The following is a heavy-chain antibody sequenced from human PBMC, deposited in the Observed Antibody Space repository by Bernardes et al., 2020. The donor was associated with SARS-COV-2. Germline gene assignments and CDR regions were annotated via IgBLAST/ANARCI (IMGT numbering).Heavy chain of an antibody. D-gene: IGHD3-22*01. CDR3: TTSLSLTVVVYAFDI. V-gene: IGHV1-24*01. CDR1: GYTLSDLS. CDR2: FDPGDGEA. Sequence: ASVKVSCKVSGYTLSDLSMHWVRQAPGKGLEWMGSFDPGDGEAVYAQKFLGRVTMTADTSTYTSYMELSSLRSDDTAVYYCTTSLSLTVVVYAFDIWGQGTTVIVSS. J-gene: IGHJ3*02.